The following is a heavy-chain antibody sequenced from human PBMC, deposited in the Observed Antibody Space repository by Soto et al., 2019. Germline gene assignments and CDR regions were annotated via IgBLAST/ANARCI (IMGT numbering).Heavy chain of an antibody. CDR1: GFTFSSYG. CDR2: ISYDGSNK. J-gene: IGHJ4*02. CDR3: AKDPVPYGDYGVDY. V-gene: IGHV3-30*18. Sequence: QVQLVEYGGGVVQPGRSLRLSCAASGFTFSSYGMHWVRQAPGKGLEWVAVISYDGSNKYYADSVKGRFTISRDNSKNTLYLQMNSLRAEDTAVYYCAKDPVPYGDYGVDYWGQGTLVTVSS. D-gene: IGHD4-17*01.